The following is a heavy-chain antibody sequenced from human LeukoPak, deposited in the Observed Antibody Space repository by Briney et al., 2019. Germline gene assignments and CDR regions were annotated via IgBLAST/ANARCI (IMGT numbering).Heavy chain of an antibody. J-gene: IGHJ6*03. CDR1: GGSISSYY. D-gene: IGHD3-10*01. Sequence: SETLSLTCSVSGGSISSYYWSWIRQPPGKGLEWIGYIYYTGSTNYNPSLKSRLTISVDTSKNQFSLKLSSVTAADTAVYYCARVVDGSGSYYDDYYYYMDVWGKGTTVTVSS. CDR3: ARVVDGSGSYYDDYYYYMDV. V-gene: IGHV4-59*01. CDR2: IYYTGST.